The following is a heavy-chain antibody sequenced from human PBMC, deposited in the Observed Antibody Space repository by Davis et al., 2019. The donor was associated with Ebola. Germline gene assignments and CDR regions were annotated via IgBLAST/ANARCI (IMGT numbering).Heavy chain of an antibody. CDR1: GGSISSYY. CDR3: ASGDSSNKIAD. V-gene: IGHV4-59*12. Sequence: SETLSLTCTVSGGSISSYYWSWIRQPPGKGLEWIGYIYYSGSTYYNPSLKSRVTISVDTSKNQFSLKLSSVTAADTAVYYCASGDSSNKIADWGQGILVIVSS. D-gene: IGHD6-13*01. CDR2: IYYSGST. J-gene: IGHJ4*02.